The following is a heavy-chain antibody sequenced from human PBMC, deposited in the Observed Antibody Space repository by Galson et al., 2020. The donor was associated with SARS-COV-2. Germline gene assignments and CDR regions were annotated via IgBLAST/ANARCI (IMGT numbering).Heavy chain of an antibody. CDR3: ALGLGYCSGGSCQPRYGMDV. D-gene: IGHD2-15*01. CDR2: IYYSGST. J-gene: IGHJ6*02. V-gene: IGHV4-39*01. CDR1: GGSISSSSYY. Sequence: SETLSLTCTVSGGSISSSSYYWGWIRQPPGKGLEWIGSIYYSGSTYYNPSLKSRVTISVDTSKNQFSLKLSSVTAADTAVYYCALGLGYCSGGSCQPRYGMDVWGQGTTVTVSS.